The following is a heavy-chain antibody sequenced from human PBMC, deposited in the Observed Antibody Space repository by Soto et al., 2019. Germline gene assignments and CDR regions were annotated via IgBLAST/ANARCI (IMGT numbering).Heavy chain of an antibody. CDR2: ISGSGGST. CDR3: AKENLRTYYYDSSGQTHVDY. V-gene: IGHV3-23*01. CDR1: GFNFGSYA. Sequence: PGGSQRLSSTASGFNFGSYAMSWVRQAPGKGLEWVSAISGSGGSTYYADSVKGRFTISRDNSKNTLYLQMNSLRAEDTAVYYCAKENLRTYYYDSSGQTHVDYWGQGTLVTVSS. J-gene: IGHJ4*02. D-gene: IGHD3-22*01.